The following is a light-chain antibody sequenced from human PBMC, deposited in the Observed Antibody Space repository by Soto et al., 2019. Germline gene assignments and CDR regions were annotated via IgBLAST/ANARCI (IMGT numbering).Light chain of an antibody. CDR3: SSFTSSNTLV. Sequence: QSALTQPASVSGSPGQSITISCTGTSSDVGGYIYVSWHQQHPGTAPKLMIYDVSNRPSGVSNRFSGSKSGNTASLTISGLQAEDEGDYYCSSFTSSNTLVFGGGTKLTVL. CDR2: DVS. CDR1: SSDVGGYIY. V-gene: IGLV2-14*01. J-gene: IGLJ2*01.